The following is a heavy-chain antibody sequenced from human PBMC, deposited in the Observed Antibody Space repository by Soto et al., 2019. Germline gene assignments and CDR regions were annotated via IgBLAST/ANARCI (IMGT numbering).Heavy chain of an antibody. J-gene: IGHJ3*02. D-gene: IGHD3-10*01. CDR2: IIPIFGTA. CDR3: ATKTSVVRGVIITFGAFDI. CDR1: GGTFSSYA. Sequence: GASVEVSCKASGGTFSSYAISWVRQAPGQGLEWMGGIIPIFGTANYAQKFQGRVTITADESTSTAYMELSSLRSEDTAVYYCATKTSVVRGVIITFGAFDIWGQGTMVTVSS. V-gene: IGHV1-69*13.